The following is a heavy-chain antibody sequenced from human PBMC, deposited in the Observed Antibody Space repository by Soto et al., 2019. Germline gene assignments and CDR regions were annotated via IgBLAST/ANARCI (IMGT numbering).Heavy chain of an antibody. CDR2: IYYSGST. D-gene: IGHD7-27*01. CDR3: ARQWPDWGPNYFDY. V-gene: IGHV4-39*01. Sequence: SETLSLTCTVSGGSISSSSYYWGWIRQPPGKGLEWIGSIYYSGSTYYNPSLKSRVTISVDTSKNQFSLKLSSVTAADTAVYYCARQWPDWGPNYFDYWGQGTLVTVSS. CDR1: GGSISSSSYY. J-gene: IGHJ4*02.